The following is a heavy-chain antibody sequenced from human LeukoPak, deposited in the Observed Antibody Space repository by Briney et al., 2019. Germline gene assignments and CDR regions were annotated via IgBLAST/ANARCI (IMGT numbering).Heavy chain of an antibody. Sequence: ASVKVSCKASGYTFTDFYIHWVRQAPGQGLEWMGWINPNSGGTNYAQKFQGRVTMTRDTSISTAYIELSRLRSDDTAVYDCARVAVLMLYGSSFYYFDYWGQGALVTVSS. J-gene: IGHJ4*02. V-gene: IGHV1-2*02. CDR3: ARVAVLMLYGSSFYYFDY. CDR2: INPNSGGT. D-gene: IGHD2-8*01. CDR1: GYTFTDFY.